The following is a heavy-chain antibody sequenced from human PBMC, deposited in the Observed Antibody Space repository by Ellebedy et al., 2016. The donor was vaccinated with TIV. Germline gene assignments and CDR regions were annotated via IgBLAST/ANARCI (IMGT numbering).Heavy chain of an antibody. CDR2: INPNSGGT. Sequence: ASVKVSCXASGYTFTGYYMHWVRQAPGQGLEWMGWINPNSGGTNYAQKFQGWVTMTRDTSISTAYMELSRLRSDDTAVYYCARGVATKRGYSYGYNYYYYGMDVWGQGTTVTVSS. V-gene: IGHV1-2*04. CDR3: ARGVATKRGYSYGYNYYYYGMDV. J-gene: IGHJ6*02. D-gene: IGHD5-18*01. CDR1: GYTFTGYY.